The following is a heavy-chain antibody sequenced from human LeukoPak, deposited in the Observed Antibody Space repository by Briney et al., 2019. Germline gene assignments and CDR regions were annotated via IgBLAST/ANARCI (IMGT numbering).Heavy chain of an antibody. D-gene: IGHD5-18*01. CDR1: GGSISSSSAY. Sequence: ETLSLTCTASGGSISSSSAYWGWIRQPPGKGLEWIGSIYYSKNTYYNPSLKSRVTISADTSKNQFSLTLGSVSATDTAVYYCVSPRGFSYGYFDYWGQGTLVTVSS. J-gene: IGHJ4*02. V-gene: IGHV4-39*01. CDR2: IYYSKNT. CDR3: VSPRGFSYGYFDY.